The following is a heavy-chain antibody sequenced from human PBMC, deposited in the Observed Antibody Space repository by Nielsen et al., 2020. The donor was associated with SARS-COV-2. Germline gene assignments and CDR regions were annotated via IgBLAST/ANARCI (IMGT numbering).Heavy chain of an antibody. CDR3: ARGIFGVVDYMDV. CDR2: INHSGST. J-gene: IGHJ6*03. V-gene: IGHV4-34*01. D-gene: IGHD3-3*01. CDR1: GGSFSGYY. Sequence: SETLSLTCAVYGGSFSGYYWSWIRQPPGKGLEWIGEINHSGSTNYNPSLKSRVTISVDTSKNQFSLKLSSVTAADTAVYYCARGIFGVVDYMDVWGKGTTVTVSS.